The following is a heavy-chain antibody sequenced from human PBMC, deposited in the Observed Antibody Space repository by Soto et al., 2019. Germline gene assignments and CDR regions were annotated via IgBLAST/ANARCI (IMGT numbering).Heavy chain of an antibody. V-gene: IGHV5-51*01. CDR2: IYPGDSDT. Sequence: EVQLVQSGAEVKKPGESLKISCKGSGYSFTSCWIGWVRQMPGKGLEWMGIIYPGDSDTRYSPSFQGQVTISADKSISTAYLQWSSLKASDTAMYYCARHTTINYDFWSGYYSLDYWGQGTLVTVSS. D-gene: IGHD3-3*01. CDR3: ARHTTINYDFWSGYYSLDY. J-gene: IGHJ4*02. CDR1: GYSFTSCW.